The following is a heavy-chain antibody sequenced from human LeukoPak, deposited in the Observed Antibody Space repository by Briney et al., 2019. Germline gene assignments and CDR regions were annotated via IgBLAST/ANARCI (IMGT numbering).Heavy chain of an antibody. CDR2: ISSSGGST. D-gene: IGHD1-26*01. CDR1: GFTFSSYA. V-gene: IGHV3-23*01. J-gene: IGHJ4*02. CDR3: ATSGSQGLSGTDY. Sequence: PGGSLRLSCAASGFTFSSYAMSWVRQAPGKGLDCVSGISSSGGSTYYADSVKGRFTISRDNSKDTLYLQMNSLRTDDTAVYYCATSGSQGLSGTDYWGQGTLVTVSS.